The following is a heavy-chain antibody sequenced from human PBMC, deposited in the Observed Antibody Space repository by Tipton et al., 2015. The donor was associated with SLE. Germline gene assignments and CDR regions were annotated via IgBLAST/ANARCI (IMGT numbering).Heavy chain of an antibody. V-gene: IGHV3-11*04. J-gene: IGHJ4*02. CDR3: ARYSYFYTSGTFSH. CDR1: GFTFSDSY. Sequence: SLRLSCVASGFTFSDSYMCWIRQAPGKGLEWISYITTSGHTIYYADSVQGRFTISRDNAKNSLFLQMSSLRAEDTAVYYCARYSYFYTSGTFSHWGKGTLVTVSS. D-gene: IGHD3-10*01. CDR2: ITTSGHTI.